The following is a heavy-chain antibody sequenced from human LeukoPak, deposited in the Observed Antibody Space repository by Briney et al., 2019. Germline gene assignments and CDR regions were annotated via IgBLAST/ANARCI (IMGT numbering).Heavy chain of an antibody. D-gene: IGHD3-22*01. CDR1: GGSISSYY. CDR3: ATLVYYYDSSGYLHDY. V-gene: IGHV4-4*07. CDR2: IYTSGST. J-gene: IGHJ4*02. Sequence: SETLSLTCTVSGGSISSYYWSWIRQPAGKGLEWIGRIYTSGSTNYNPSLKSRVTISVDTSKNQFSLKLSSVTAADTAVYYCATLVYYYDSSGYLHDYWGQGTLVTVSS.